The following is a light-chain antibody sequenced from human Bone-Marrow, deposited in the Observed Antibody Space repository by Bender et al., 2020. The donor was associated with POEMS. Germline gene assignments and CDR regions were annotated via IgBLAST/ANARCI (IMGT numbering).Light chain of an antibody. V-gene: IGLV2-14*02. Sequence: QSALTQPASVSGSPGQSITISCTGATSDVGTYYIVSWYQHHAGKAPKLMIYEVSKRPSGVPDRFSGSKSGNTASLTVSGLQAEDEADYYCSSYADSNTLYVFGTGTKVTVL. CDR1: TSDVGTYYI. J-gene: IGLJ1*01. CDR2: EVS. CDR3: SSYADSNTLYV.